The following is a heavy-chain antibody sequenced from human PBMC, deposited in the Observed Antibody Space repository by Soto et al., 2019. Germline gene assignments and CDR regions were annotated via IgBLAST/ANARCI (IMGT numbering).Heavy chain of an antibody. J-gene: IGHJ6*03. V-gene: IGHV4-31*02. Sequence: WTWIRQHPGKGLEWIGYIYDSGSAFYNPSLKSRVTMSVDTSKKQFSLNLRSVTAADTAVFYCARGILRPNHYMDVWGKGTAVAVSS. CDR3: ARGILRPNHYMDV. D-gene: IGHD1-26*01. CDR2: IYDSGSA.